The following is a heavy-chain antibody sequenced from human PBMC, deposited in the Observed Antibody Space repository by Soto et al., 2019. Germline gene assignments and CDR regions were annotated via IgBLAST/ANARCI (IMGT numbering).Heavy chain of an antibody. Sequence: GGSLRLSCAASGFTFSSYAMHWVRQAPGKGLEWVAVKSYDGSNKYYADSVKGRFTISRDNSKNTLYLQMNSLRAEDTAVYYCARESDGGFDYWGQGTLVTVSS. J-gene: IGHJ4*02. CDR1: GFTFSSYA. CDR2: KSYDGSNK. D-gene: IGHD3-16*01. CDR3: ARESDGGFDY. V-gene: IGHV3-30-3*01.